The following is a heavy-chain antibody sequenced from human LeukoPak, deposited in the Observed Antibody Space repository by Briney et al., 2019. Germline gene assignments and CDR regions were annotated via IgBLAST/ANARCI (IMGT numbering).Heavy chain of an antibody. CDR3: AKSQEREHIVVVTAIQFGMDV. V-gene: IGHV3-23*01. J-gene: IGHJ6*02. CDR1: GFTFSSYA. D-gene: IGHD2-21*02. Sequence: GGSLRLSCAASGFTFSSYAMSWVRQAPGKGLEWVSAISGSGGSTYYADSVKGRFTISRDNSKNMLYLQMNSLRAEDTAVYYCAKSQEREHIVVVTAIQFGMDVWGQGTTVTVSS. CDR2: ISGSGGST.